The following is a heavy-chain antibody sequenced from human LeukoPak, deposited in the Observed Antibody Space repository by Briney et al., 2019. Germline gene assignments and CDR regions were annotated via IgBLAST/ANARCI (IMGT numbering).Heavy chain of an antibody. CDR3: ARERGYSYGAYFDY. CDR2: MYSGGST. J-gene: IGHJ4*02. CDR1: GFTVSSKY. D-gene: IGHD5-18*01. V-gene: IGHV3-53*04. Sequence: PGGSLRLSCAASGFTVSSKYMSWVRQAPGKGLEWVSVMYSGGSTYYADSVKGRFTISRHNSKNTLYLQMNSLRAEDTAVYYCARERGYSYGAYFDYWGQGTLVTVSS.